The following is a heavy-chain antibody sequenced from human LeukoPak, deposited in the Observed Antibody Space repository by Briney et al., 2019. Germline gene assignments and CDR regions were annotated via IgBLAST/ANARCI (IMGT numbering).Heavy chain of an antibody. CDR3: ARVEKYYSSPDY. V-gene: IGHV4-59*12. J-gene: IGHJ4*02. D-gene: IGHD2-2*01. Sequence: SETLSLTCTVSGGSISSYYWSWIRQPPGKGLEWIGYIYYSGSTNYNPSLKSRVTISVDTSKNQFSLKLSSVTAADTAVYYCARVEKYYSSPDYWGQGTLVTVSS. CDR2: IYYSGST. CDR1: GGSISSYY.